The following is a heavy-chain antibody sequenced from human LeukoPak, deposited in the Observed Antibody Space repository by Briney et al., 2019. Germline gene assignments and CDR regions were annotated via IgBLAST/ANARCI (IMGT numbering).Heavy chain of an antibody. J-gene: IGHJ3*02. CDR1: GYTLTELS. Sequence: ASVKLSCKVSGYTLTELSMNWVRQAPGKGLEWMGGFDPEDGSTIYAQKFQGRVTMTEDTSTDTAYMELSSLRSEDTAVYYCAKGDYYDSSGYYYGVHAFDIWGQGTMVTVSS. CDR2: FDPEDGST. V-gene: IGHV1-24*01. CDR3: AKGDYYDSSGYYYGVHAFDI. D-gene: IGHD3-22*01.